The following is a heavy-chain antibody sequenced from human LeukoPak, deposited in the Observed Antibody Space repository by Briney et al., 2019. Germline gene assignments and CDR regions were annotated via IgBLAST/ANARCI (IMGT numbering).Heavy chain of an antibody. CDR2: IYSGGST. CDR3: ANSGYDWAYYFDY. Sequence: GGSLRLSCAASGFTVSSNYMSWVRQAPGKGLEWVSVIYSGGSTYCADSVKGRFTISRDNSKNTLYLQMNSLRAEDTAVYYCANSGYDWAYYFDYWGQGTLVTVSS. J-gene: IGHJ4*02. V-gene: IGHV3-53*05. CDR1: GFTVSSNY. D-gene: IGHD5-12*01.